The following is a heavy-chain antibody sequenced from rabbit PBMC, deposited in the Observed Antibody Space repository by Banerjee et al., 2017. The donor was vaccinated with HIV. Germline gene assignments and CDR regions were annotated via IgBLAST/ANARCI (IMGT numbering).Heavy chain of an antibody. J-gene: IGHJ4*01. V-gene: IGHV1S40*01. Sequence: QSLEESGGDLVKPGASLTLTCTASGFSFSDNYAMCWVRQAPGKRPEWIACIYAGSSGSTYYASWAKGRFTITRSTSLNTVTLQLTSLTAADTATYFCTRDSSGLSSPTHFKLWGQGTLVTVS. CDR1: GFSFSDNYA. CDR2: IYAGSSGST. D-gene: IGHD1-1*01. CDR3: TRDSSGLSSPTHFKL.